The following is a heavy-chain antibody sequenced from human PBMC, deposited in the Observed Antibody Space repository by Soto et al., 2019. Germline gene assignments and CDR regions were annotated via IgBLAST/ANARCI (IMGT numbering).Heavy chain of an antibody. J-gene: IGHJ4*02. V-gene: IGHV3-7*01. CDR3: ARDHVVPGIIWDY. CDR1: GFIFSSHW. Sequence: GGSLRLSCAASGFIFSSHWMSWVRQAPGKGLEWVANINQDGSEKHYVDSVKGRFTISRDNAKNSLYLQMNSLRAEETAVYYCARDHVVPGIIWDYWGQGTLVTVSS. CDR2: INQDGSEK. D-gene: IGHD3-10*01.